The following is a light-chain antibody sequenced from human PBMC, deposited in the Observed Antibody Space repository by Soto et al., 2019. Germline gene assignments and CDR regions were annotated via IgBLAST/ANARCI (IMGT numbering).Light chain of an antibody. Sequence: QSVLTQPPSASGTPGQRVTISCSGTGSNIGSNYVFWYQQLPGTAPKLLISVNNRRPSGVPDRFSSSKSGTSASLAIGGLRSEDEADYYCAAWDDSLSSPVFGGGTKLTVL. J-gene: IGLJ2*01. CDR1: GSNIGSNY. V-gene: IGLV1-47*01. CDR3: AAWDDSLSSPV. CDR2: VNN.